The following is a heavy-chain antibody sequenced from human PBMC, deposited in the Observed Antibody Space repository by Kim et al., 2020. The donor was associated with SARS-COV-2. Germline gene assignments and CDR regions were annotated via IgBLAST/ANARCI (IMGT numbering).Heavy chain of an antibody. Sequence: GGSLRLSCAASGFTFSDHYMDWVRQAPGKGLEWVGRTRNKANSYTTEYAASVKGRFTISRDDSKNSLYLQMNSLKTEDTAVYYCARGGIDYGDFNWFDPWGQGTLVTVSS. D-gene: IGHD4-17*01. J-gene: IGHJ5*02. CDR1: GFTFSDHY. CDR3: ARGGIDYGDFNWFDP. V-gene: IGHV3-72*01. CDR2: TRNKANSYTT.